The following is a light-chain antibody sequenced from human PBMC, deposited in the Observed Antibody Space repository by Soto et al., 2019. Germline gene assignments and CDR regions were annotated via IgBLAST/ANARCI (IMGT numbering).Light chain of an antibody. CDR2: AAS. CDR1: QSIGYW. Sequence: DIQITQSASRLSASVGDRVTITSRASQSIGYWLAWYQQKPGKAPNLLIYAASTLETGVPSRFSGSGFGTEFTLTIASLQPDDSTSYYCQQYNSFSKTFGRGTKVDIK. V-gene: IGKV1-5*01. J-gene: IGKJ1*01. CDR3: QQYNSFSKT.